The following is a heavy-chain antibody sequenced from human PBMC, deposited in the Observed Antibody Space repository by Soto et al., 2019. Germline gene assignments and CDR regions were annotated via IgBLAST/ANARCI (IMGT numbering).Heavy chain of an antibody. J-gene: IGHJ5*02. V-gene: IGHV4-31*03. CDR3: ARVGGINWFDP. D-gene: IGHD1-20*01. CDR1: GGSISSGGYY. CDR2: IYYSGST. Sequence: PSETLSLTCTVSGGSISSGGYYWSWIRQHPGKGLEWIGYIYYSGSTYYNPSLKSRVTISVDTSQTQFSLKLSSVTAADTAVYYCARVGGINWFDPWGQGTLVNVSS.